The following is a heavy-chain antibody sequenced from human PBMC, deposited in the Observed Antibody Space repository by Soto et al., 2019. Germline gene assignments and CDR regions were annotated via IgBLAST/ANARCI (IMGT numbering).Heavy chain of an antibody. CDR1: GYTFTSYY. Sequence: ASVTVSCQAYGYTFTSYYMHWVRQAPGQGLEWMGIINPSGGSTSYAQKFQGRVTMTRDTSTSTVYMELSSLRSEDTALYYCVRGPTGRSDGKEYYYFYMDVWGNGTTVTVSS. V-gene: IGHV1-46*01. CDR3: VRGPTGRSDGKEYYYFYMDV. D-gene: IGHD1-26*01. CDR2: INPSGGST. J-gene: IGHJ6*03.